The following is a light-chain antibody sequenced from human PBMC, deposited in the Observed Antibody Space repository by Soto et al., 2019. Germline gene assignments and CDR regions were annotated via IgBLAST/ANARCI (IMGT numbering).Light chain of an antibody. CDR3: QQSHITTLFT. V-gene: IGKV1-39*01. CDR1: QNINSH. Sequence: DIQMTQSPSSLSASIGDRVTITCRASQNINSHLNWYQQKPGKAPKVVIYAASRLQSGVPSRFSGSGSGRDFTLTISSLEPEDFATYYCQQSHITTLFTFGKGTKLEIK. CDR2: AAS. J-gene: IGKJ2*01.